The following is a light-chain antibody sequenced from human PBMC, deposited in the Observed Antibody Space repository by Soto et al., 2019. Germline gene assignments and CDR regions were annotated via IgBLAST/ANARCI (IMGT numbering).Light chain of an antibody. Sequence: EIVLTQSPGTLSLSRGEIATISCRASQSVSSSYVAWYQQKPGQAPRLLIYVASSRAPGIPDRFRGSGSGTAFPLTISRLQPEDFAVYYCQQYGSSSLTLGGGTQVEIK. CDR2: VAS. CDR1: QSVSSSY. CDR3: QQYGSSSLT. V-gene: IGKV3-20*01. J-gene: IGKJ4*01.